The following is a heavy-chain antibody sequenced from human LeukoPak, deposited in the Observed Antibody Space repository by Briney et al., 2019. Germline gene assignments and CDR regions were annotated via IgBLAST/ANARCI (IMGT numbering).Heavy chain of an antibody. Sequence: PSENPSPTPVVFGGGLHWHPRAWIRPAPRKGPGGIGGIKHNGSTNYNPYLKSRVTISVDTSKNHFSLKLSSVTAADTALYYCARGTTVTTFQAGTYYYYFIDVWGKGTTVAVSS. V-gene: IGHV4-34*01. CDR3: ARGTTVTTFQAGTYYYYFIDV. CDR2: IKHNGST. CDR1: GGGLHWHP. D-gene: IGHD4-17*01. J-gene: IGHJ6*03.